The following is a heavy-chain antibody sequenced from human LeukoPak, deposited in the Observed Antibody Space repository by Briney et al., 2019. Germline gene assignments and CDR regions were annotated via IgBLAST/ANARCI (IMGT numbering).Heavy chain of an antibody. CDR1: GGSISSYY. V-gene: IGHV4-4*07. J-gene: IGHJ6*03. D-gene: IGHD6-19*01. CDR3: ARDLKLAVAGTPTFLLEYYYYMDV. CDR2: IYTSGST. Sequence: PSETLSLTCTVSGGSISSYYWSWIRQPAGKGLEWIGRIYTSGSTNYNPSLKSRVTMSVDTSKNQLSLKLSSVTAADTAVYYCARDLKLAVAGTPTFLLEYYYYMDVWGKGTTVTVSS.